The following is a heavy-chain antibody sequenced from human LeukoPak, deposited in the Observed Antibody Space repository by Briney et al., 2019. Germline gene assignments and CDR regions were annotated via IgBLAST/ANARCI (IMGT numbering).Heavy chain of an antibody. D-gene: IGHD3-22*01. J-gene: IGHJ3*02. CDR3: AKARGLIGGAFDI. V-gene: IGHV3-43*01. Sequence: PGGSLRLSCAASGFIFHDYLIHWVRQRPGKGLEWVSLISWDGGVTYHADSVKGRFTISRDNSKNSLYLQMNSLRTEDTALYYCAKARGLIGGAFDIWGQGTMVTVSS. CDR2: ISWDGGVT. CDR1: GFIFHDYL.